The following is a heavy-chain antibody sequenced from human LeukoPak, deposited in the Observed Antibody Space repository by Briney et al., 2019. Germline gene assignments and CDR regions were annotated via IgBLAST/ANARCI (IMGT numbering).Heavy chain of an antibody. CDR1: GFTFSSYG. CDR3: AKELARATYYDFWSGYYHPPDY. J-gene: IGHJ4*02. Sequence: GSLRLSCAASGFTFSSYGMHWVRQAPGKGLEWVAVISYDGSNKYYADSVKGRFTISRDNSKNTLYLQMNSLRAEDTAVYYCAKELARATYYDFWSGYYHPPDYWGQGTLVTVSS. D-gene: IGHD3-3*01. V-gene: IGHV3-30*18. CDR2: ISYDGSNK.